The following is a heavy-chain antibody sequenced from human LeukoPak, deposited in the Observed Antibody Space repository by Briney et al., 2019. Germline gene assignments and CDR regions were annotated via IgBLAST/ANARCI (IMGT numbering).Heavy chain of an antibody. V-gene: IGHV3-23*01. CDR1: GFTFSSYA. CDR2: ISGSGGST. J-gene: IGHJ4*02. Sequence: GGSLRLSCAASGFTFSSYAMSWVREASGKGLEWVSAISGSGGSTYYADSVKGRFTISRDNSKNTLYLQMNSLIAEDTAVYYCAKDRIVVSYYFDYWGQGTLVTVSS. D-gene: IGHD3-22*01. CDR3: AKDRIVVSYYFDY.